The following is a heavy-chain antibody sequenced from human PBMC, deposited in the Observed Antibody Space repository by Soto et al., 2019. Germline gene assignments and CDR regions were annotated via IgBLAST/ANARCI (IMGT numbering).Heavy chain of an antibody. CDR2: IYPSVSS. J-gene: IGHJ4*02. CDR1: GFAISRGYY. V-gene: IGHV4-38-2*02. CDR3: AREKVGTTFFDN. D-gene: IGHD1-1*01. Sequence: SETLSLTCNVSGFAISRGYYWSWVRQPPGKGLEGIGSIYPSVSSYHNPSLESRLTLSIDTSKNQFTLKLASVTAADTALYYRAREKVGTTFFDNWGQGTQVTVSS.